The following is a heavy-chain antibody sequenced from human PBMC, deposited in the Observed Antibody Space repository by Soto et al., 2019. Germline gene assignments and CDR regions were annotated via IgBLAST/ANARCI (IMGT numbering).Heavy chain of an antibody. CDR2: IDVLNGA. D-gene: IGHD2-15*01. CDR1: GLTLTQYA. Sequence: GSLRVFCGVSGLTLTQYAIPWVRQAPGKGLECISTIDVLNGAWYSDSVRGRLAISRDVSRNTVYLQMGSLRVEDTAIYFCLDWRAGGPVNLDHWGPGTVVTGSS. V-gene: IGHV3-23*05. J-gene: IGHJ4*02. CDR3: LDWRAGGPVNLDH.